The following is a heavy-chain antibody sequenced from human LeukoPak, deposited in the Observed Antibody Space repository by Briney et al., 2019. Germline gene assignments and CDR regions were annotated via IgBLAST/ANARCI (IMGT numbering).Heavy chain of an antibody. D-gene: IGHD4-11*01. CDR2: INHRGST. V-gene: IGHV4-34*01. Sequence: SETLSLTCAVYDGSFTGYFWTWIRHSPGKGLEWIGEINHRGSTNYNPSLKSRLTISVDTSKNQFSLRLTSVTAADTGVYFCARDPTTVMTVPWYFDTWGQGTLVTVSS. J-gene: IGHJ4*02. CDR3: ARDPTTVMTVPWYFDT. CDR1: DGSFTGYF.